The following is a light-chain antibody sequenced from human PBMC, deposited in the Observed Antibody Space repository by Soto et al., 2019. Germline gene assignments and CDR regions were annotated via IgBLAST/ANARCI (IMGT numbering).Light chain of an antibody. CDR3: QQYCGPSPFT. CDR2: DTS. V-gene: IGKV3-20*01. Sequence: EVVLTQSPGTLSLSPGERASLSCRASQSLGTSYLAWYQQKPGQSPRLLIYDTSSRATGIPDRFSGSGSGTDFTLTISRLEPEDFAVYYCQQYCGPSPFTFGPRTKVNIK. CDR1: QSLGTSY. J-gene: IGKJ3*01.